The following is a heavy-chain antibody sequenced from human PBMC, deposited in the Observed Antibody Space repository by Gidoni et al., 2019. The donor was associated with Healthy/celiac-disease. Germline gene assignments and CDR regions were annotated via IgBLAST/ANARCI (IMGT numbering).Heavy chain of an antibody. CDR2: ISGSGGST. D-gene: IGHD1-26*01. CDR3: FRRIRVGATNDFDY. Sequence: EVQLLESGGGLVQPGGSLRLSCAASGFTFSSYAMSWVRQAPGKGLEWVSAISGSGGSTDYADSVKGRFTISRDNSKNTLYLQMNSLRAEDTAVYYCFRRIRVGATNDFDYWGQGTLVTVSS. V-gene: IGHV3-23*01. J-gene: IGHJ4*02. CDR1: GFTFSSYA.